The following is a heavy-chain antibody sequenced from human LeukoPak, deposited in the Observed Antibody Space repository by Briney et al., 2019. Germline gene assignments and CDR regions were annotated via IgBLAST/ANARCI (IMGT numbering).Heavy chain of an antibody. D-gene: IGHD6-19*01. CDR3: ARGSDHASGWPYYFHY. V-gene: IGHV3-21*01. Sequence: GGSLRLSCAASGFTFSSYSMNWVRQAPGKGLEWVSSISSSSSYIYYAGSVKGRFTISRDNAKNSLYLQMNSLRAEDTAVYYCARGSDHASGWPYYFHYWGQGALVTVSS. J-gene: IGHJ4*02. CDR2: ISSSSSYI. CDR1: GFTFSSYS.